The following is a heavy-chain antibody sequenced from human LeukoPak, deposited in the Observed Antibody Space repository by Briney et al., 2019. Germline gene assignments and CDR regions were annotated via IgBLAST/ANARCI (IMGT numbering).Heavy chain of an antibody. Sequence: GGSLRLSCAASGFAMSTYWMSWLRQAPGKGPEWVAHIKQDGSETYYVDSVKGRFTISRDNAKNSLWLQMNSLRGEDTAMYYCARSISVEGDAWGQGTLVTVSS. D-gene: IGHD3-3*01. CDR3: ARSISVEGDA. J-gene: IGHJ5*02. CDR1: GFAMSTYW. V-gene: IGHV3-7*01. CDR2: IKQDGSET.